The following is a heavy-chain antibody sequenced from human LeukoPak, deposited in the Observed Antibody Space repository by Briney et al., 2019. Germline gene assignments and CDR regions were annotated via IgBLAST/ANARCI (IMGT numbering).Heavy chain of an antibody. Sequence: GGSLRLSCAASGFTFSSYAMSWVRQAPGKGLEWVSAISGSGGSTYYADSVKGRFTISRDNSKNTLYLQMNSLRAEDTAVYYCARGGKYDFWSGYSPDYYYCMDVWGKGTTVTVSS. CDR1: GFTFSSYA. J-gene: IGHJ6*03. CDR3: ARGGKYDFWSGYSPDYYYCMDV. CDR2: ISGSGGST. D-gene: IGHD3-3*01. V-gene: IGHV3-23*01.